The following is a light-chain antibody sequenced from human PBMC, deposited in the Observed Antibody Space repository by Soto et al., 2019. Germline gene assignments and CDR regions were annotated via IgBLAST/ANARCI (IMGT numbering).Light chain of an antibody. CDR2: KAS. CDR3: QQYNNYSGT. V-gene: IGKV1-5*03. Sequence: DIQMTQSPSTLSASVGDRVTITCRASQSITSWLAWYQQKPGKAPKLLIYKASSLESGVPSRFSGSGSGTEFPLTISSLQPADFATYYCQQYNNYSGTFGQGTKLEIK. CDR1: QSITSW. J-gene: IGKJ2*01.